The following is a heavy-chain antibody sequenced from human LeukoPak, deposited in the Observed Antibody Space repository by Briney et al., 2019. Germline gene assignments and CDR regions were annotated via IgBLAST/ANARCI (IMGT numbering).Heavy chain of an antibody. V-gene: IGHV4-59*08. CDR2: IYYSGST. Sequence: SETLSLTCTVSGGSISSYYWNWIRRPPGKGLEWIGYIYYSGSTNYNPSLKSRVTISVDTSKNQFSLKLSSVTAADTAVYYCARHLAEYCSGSSCYWFDPWGQGTLVTVSS. CDR1: GGSISSYY. CDR3: ARHLAEYCSGSSCYWFDP. D-gene: IGHD2-15*01. J-gene: IGHJ5*02.